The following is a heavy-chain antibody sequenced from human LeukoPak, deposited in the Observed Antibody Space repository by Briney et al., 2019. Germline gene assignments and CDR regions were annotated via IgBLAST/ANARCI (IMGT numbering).Heavy chain of an antibody. Sequence: GGSLRLSCAASGFTFDDYAMHWVRQAPGKGLEWVSGISWNSGSIGYADSVKGGFTISRDNAKNSLYLQMNSLRAEDMALYYCAKDIFRRGYSYGYGAFDIWGQGTMVTVSS. CDR1: GFTFDDYA. CDR3: AKDIFRRGYSYGYGAFDI. D-gene: IGHD5-18*01. CDR2: ISWNSGSI. V-gene: IGHV3-9*03. J-gene: IGHJ3*02.